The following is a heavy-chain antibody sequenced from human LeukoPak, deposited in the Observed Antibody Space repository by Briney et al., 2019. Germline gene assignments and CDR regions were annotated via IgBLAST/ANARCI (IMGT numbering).Heavy chain of an antibody. V-gene: IGHV3-23*01. J-gene: IGHJ3*02. CDR3: AKELGYCSSTSCYGSDAFDI. Sequence: GGSLRLSCAASGFTFSSYAMSWVRQAPGKGLEWVSAISGSGGSTYYADSVKGRFIISRDNSKNTLYLQMNSLRAEDTAVYYCAKELGYCSSTSCYGSDAFDIWGQGTMVTVSS. CDR2: ISGSGGST. CDR1: GFTFSSYA. D-gene: IGHD2-2*01.